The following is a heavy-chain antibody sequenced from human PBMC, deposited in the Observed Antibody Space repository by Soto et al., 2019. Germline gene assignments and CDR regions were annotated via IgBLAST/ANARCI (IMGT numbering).Heavy chain of an antibody. CDR2: TSRRGTTI. CDR3: ASMWDLLSASGFDS. Sequence: EVQLVESGGGLVQPGGSLRLSCIASGFAFINYDMNWVRQAPGKGLEWISFTSRRGTTIYYADSVKGRFTISRDNAKNSLYLQMNSLRADDTAIYYCASMWDLLSASGFDSWGQGTLVIVSS. J-gene: IGHJ4*02. CDR1: GFAFINYD. V-gene: IGHV3-48*03. D-gene: IGHD1-26*01.